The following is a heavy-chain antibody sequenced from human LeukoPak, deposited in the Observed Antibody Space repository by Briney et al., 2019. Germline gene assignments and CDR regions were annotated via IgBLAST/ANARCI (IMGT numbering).Heavy chain of an antibody. CDR1: GGTFSSYA. J-gene: IGHJ4*02. CDR2: IIPIFGTA. V-gene: IGHV1-69*13. D-gene: IGHD1-26*01. CDR3: AREGLAGGATTSAPFDY. Sequence: SVKVSCKASGGTFSSYAISWVRLAPGQGLEWMGGIIPIFGTANYAQKFQGRVTITADESTSTAYMELSSLRSEDTAVYYCAREGLAGGATTSAPFDYWGQGTLVTVSS.